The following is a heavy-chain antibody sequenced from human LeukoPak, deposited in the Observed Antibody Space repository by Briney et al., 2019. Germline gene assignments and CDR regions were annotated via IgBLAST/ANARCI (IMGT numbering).Heavy chain of an antibody. Sequence: GGSLRLSCAASGITFNTYTMNWVRQAPGKGLEWVSSITSSSNYINYADSVKGRFTISRDNAKNSLYLQMNGLRAEDTAVYYCAPSPCPTCYTDNWGQGTLVTVSS. J-gene: IGHJ4*02. CDR1: GITFNTYT. V-gene: IGHV3-21*01. CDR3: APSPCPTCYTDN. CDR2: ITSSSNYI. D-gene: IGHD3-16*02.